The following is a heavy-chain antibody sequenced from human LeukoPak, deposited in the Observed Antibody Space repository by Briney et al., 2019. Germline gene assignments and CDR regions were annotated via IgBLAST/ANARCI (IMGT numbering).Heavy chain of an antibody. D-gene: IGHD2-2*01. V-gene: IGHV3-7*01. CDR2: MNQGGSEK. CDR1: GFTFSRFW. J-gene: IGHJ3*02. CDR3: ATEVPGARNAFDM. Sequence: GGSLRLSCAASGFTFSRFWMSWVRQAPGEGLGWVANMNQGGSEKNYVDSVKGRFTISRDNAKNSLYLQMNSLRPEDTAIYYCATEVPGARNAFDMWGQGTMVTVSS.